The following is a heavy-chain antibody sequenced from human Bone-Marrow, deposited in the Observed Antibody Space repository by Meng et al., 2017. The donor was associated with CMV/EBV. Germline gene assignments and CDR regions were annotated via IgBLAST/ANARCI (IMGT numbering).Heavy chain of an antibody. J-gene: IGHJ5*02. D-gene: IGHD2-2*01. Sequence: GSLRLSCTVSGGSISSSSYYWGWIRQPPGKGLEWIGSIYYSGSTYYNPSLKSRVTISVDTSKNQFSLKLSSVTAADTAVYYCSTYHCSSTTCYIPWGQGPLVTFYS. CDR3: STYHCSSTTCYIP. CDR1: GGSISSSSYY. V-gene: IGHV4-39*07. CDR2: IYYSGST.